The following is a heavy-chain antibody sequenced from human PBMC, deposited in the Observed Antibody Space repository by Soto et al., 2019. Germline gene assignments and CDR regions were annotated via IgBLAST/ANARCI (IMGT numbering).Heavy chain of an antibody. CDR3: ARYYGYYYYVMDV. D-gene: IGHD3-16*01. V-gene: IGHV5-10-1*04. CDR2: IDPGDSYT. J-gene: IGHJ6*02. CDR1: GYSFTSYW. Sequence: PGESLKISCKGSGYSFTSYWISWVRQVPGKGLEWMGRIDPGDSYTNYSPSFQGQVTISADKSISTAYLQWSSLKASDTAMYYCARYYGYYYYVMDVWGQGTTVTVSS.